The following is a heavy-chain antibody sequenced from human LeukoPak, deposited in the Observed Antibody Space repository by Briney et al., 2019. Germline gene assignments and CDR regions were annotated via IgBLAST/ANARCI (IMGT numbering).Heavy chain of an antibody. Sequence: SETLSLTCTVSGGSISSYYWSWIRQPPGKGLEWIGYIYYSGSTNYNPSLKSRVTISVDTSKNQFSLKLSSVTAADTAVYYCARLRYFTPYDYWGQGTLVTVSS. J-gene: IGHJ4*02. V-gene: IGHV4-59*08. CDR2: IYYSGST. CDR1: GGSISSYY. D-gene: IGHD3-9*01. CDR3: ARLRYFTPYDY.